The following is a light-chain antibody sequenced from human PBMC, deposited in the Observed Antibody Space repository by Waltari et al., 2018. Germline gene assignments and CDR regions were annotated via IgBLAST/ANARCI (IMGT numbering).Light chain of an antibody. CDR3: QQYDNLPGT. Sequence: IQMTQSPSSLSASVGDRVTITCQASQDISNYLNWYQQKPGKAPKLLIYDASNLETGVPSRFIGSGSGTDFTFTISSLQPEDIATYYCQQYDNLPGTFGGGTKVEIK. CDR2: DAS. V-gene: IGKV1-33*01. CDR1: QDISNY. J-gene: IGKJ4*01.